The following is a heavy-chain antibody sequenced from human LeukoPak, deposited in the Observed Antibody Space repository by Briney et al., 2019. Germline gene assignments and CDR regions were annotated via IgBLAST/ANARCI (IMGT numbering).Heavy chain of an antibody. CDR2: IYTSGST. V-gene: IGHV4-4*07. CDR1: GGSISSYY. D-gene: IGHD4-17*01. J-gene: IGHJ3*02. Sequence: SETLSLTCTVSGGSISSYYWSWIRQPAGKGLEWIGRIYTSGSTNYNPSLKSRVTMSVDTSKNQFSLKLSSVTAADTAVYYCAREDYASGGDAFDIWGQGTMVTVSS. CDR3: AREDYASGGDAFDI.